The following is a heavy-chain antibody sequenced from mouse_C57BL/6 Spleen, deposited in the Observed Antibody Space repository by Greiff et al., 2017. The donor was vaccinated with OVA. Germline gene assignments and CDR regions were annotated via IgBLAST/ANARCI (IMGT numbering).Heavy chain of an antibody. CDR2: ISGGGGNP. CDR3: ARPGGSSYWYFDV. CDR1: GFTFSSYT. Sequence: EVKVVESGGGLVKPGGSLKLSCAASGFTFSSYTMSWVRQTPEKRLEWVATISGGGGNPYYPDSVKGRFTISRDNAKNTLYLQRSSLRSEDTALYYCARPGGSSYWYFDVWGTGTTVTVSS. D-gene: IGHD1-1*01. J-gene: IGHJ1*03. V-gene: IGHV5-9*01.